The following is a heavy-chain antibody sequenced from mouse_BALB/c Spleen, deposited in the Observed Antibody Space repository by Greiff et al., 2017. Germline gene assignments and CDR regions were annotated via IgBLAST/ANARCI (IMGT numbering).Heavy chain of an antibody. Sequence: EVKLVESGGGLVKPGGSLKLSCAASGFTFSSYDMSWVRQTPEKRLEWVAYISSGGGSTYYPDTVKGRFTNSRDNAKNTLYLQMSSLKSEDTAMYYCERHDYYGGFYAMDYWGQGTTVTVSS. V-gene: IGHV5-12-1*01. D-gene: IGHD1-1*02. J-gene: IGHJ4*01. CDR2: ISSGGGST. CDR1: GFTFSSYD. CDR3: ERHDYYGGFYAMDY.